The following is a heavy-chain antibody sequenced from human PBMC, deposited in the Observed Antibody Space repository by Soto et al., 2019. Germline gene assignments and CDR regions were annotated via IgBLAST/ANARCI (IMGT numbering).Heavy chain of an antibody. Sequence: TLSLTCTVSGGSVSSGSYYWSWIRQPPGKGLEWIGYIYYSGSTNYNPSLKSRVTISVDTSKNQFSLKLSSVTAADTAVYYCARDNSSGWTEARRQFDYWGQGTLVTVSS. CDR2: IYYSGST. D-gene: IGHD6-19*01. CDR1: GGSVSSGSYY. CDR3: ARDNSSGWTEARRQFDY. V-gene: IGHV4-61*01. J-gene: IGHJ4*02.